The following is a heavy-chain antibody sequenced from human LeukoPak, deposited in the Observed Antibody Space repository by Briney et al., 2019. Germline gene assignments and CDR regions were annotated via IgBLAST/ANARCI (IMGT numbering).Heavy chain of an antibody. D-gene: IGHD2-15*01. CDR3: ARVAGVEVAPATSY. CDR1: GYSISNGFY. V-gene: IGHV4-38-2*02. Sequence: SETLSLTCTVSGYSISNGFYWAWIRQPPGKGLEWIGSVYHTGSTYSNPSLKSRVTISVDTSKDQFSLSLTSVTAADTAVYYCARVAGVEVAPATSYWGQGTLVTVSS. CDR2: VYHTGST. J-gene: IGHJ4*02.